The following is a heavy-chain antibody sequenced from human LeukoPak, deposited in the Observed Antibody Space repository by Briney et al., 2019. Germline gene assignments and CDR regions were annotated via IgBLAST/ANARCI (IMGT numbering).Heavy chain of an antibody. Sequence: SETLSLTCTVSGDSLVSGHYWGWIRQPPGQGLEWVGSVYHSGSIYYNPSLKSRVTISVDTSKNQFSLKLNSVTAADTAVYYCARFLYYYDSSGYYPKYFDYWGQGTLVTVSS. D-gene: IGHD3-22*01. CDR2: VYHSGSI. CDR3: ARFLYYYDSSGYYPKYFDY. V-gene: IGHV4-38-2*02. CDR1: GDSLVSGHY. J-gene: IGHJ4*02.